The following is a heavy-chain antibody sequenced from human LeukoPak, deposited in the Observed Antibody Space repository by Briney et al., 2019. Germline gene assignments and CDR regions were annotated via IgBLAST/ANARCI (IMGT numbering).Heavy chain of an antibody. Sequence: GASVKLSCKASGYSFTNFDINWVRQATGQGLEWMGWMNPNSGNKGYAQKFQSRVTMTMNTSITTAYMQLSSLRSEDTAVYYCARGPQWRGDYYYMDVWGRGTTVTVSS. CDR3: ARGPQWRGDYYYMDV. CDR1: GYSFTNFD. J-gene: IGHJ6*03. D-gene: IGHD6-19*01. V-gene: IGHV1-8*01. CDR2: MNPNSGNK.